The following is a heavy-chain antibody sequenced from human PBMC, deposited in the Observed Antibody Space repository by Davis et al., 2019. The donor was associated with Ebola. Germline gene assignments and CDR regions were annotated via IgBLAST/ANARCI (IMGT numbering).Heavy chain of an antibody. V-gene: IGHV6-1*01. D-gene: IGHD6-6*01. CDR2: TYYRSKWYN. CDR1: GDSVSSNSAA. CDR3: ARAPYSSSSEWDYYYGMDV. Sequence: SQTLSLTCAISGDSVSSNSAAWNWIRQSPSRGLEWLGRTYYRSKWYNDYAVSVKSRITINPDTSKNQFSLQLNSVTPEDTAVYYCARAPYSSSSEWDYYYGMDVWGQGTTVTVSS. J-gene: IGHJ6*02.